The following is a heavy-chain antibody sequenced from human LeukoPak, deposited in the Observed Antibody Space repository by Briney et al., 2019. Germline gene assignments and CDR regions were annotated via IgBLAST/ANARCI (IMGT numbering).Heavy chain of an antibody. V-gene: IGHV4-59*01. J-gene: IGHJ4*02. D-gene: IGHD3-3*01. Sequence: ASETLSLTCTVSGGSISSYYWSWIRQPPGKGLEWLGYIYYSGSTNYNPSLKSRVTISVDTSKNQFPLKLSSVTAADTAVYYCARGVFGVVIIGDYFALDYWGQGTLVTVSS. CDR1: GGSISSYY. CDR3: ARGVFGVVIIGDYFALDY. CDR2: IYYSGST.